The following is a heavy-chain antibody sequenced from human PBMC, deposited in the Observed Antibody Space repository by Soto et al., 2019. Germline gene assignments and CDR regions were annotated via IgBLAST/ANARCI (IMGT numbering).Heavy chain of an antibody. CDR2: ISYDGSNK. J-gene: IGHJ4*02. V-gene: IGHV3-30-3*01. CDR1: GFTFSSYA. CDR3: ARGEAARSD. Sequence: QVQLVESGGGVVQPGRSLRLSCAASGFTFSSYAMHWVRQAQGKGLEWVAVISYDGSNKYYADSVKGRFTISRDNSKNTLYLQMNSLRAEDTAVYYCARGEAARSDWGQGTLVTVSS. D-gene: IGHD6-6*01.